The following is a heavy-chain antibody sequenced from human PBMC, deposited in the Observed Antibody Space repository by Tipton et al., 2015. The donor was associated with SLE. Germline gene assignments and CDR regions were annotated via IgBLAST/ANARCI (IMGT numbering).Heavy chain of an antibody. CDR2: IYHSGST. CDR3: ARDQVGYSGYTSFYYMDV. CDR1: GDSISSTKW. V-gene: IGHV4-4*02. J-gene: IGHJ6*03. Sequence: TLSLTCAISGDSISSTKWWTWVRQAPGKGLEWIGEIYHSGSTNYNPSLKSRLSISVDKSNNQFSLKMTSVTAADTAVYYCARDQVGYSGYTSFYYMDVWGKGTTVTVSS. D-gene: IGHD5-12*01.